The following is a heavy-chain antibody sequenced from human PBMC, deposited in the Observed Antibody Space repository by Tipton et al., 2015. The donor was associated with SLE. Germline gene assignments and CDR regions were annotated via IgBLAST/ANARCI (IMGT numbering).Heavy chain of an antibody. CDR3: ARERGDYYDSSSYYDGY. Sequence: TLSLTCTVSGGSISSGDYYWSWIRQPPGKGLEWIGYIYYSGSTYYNPSLKSRVTISVDTSKNQFSLKLSSVTAADTAVYYCARERGDYYDSSSYYDGYWGQGTLVTVSS. V-gene: IGHV4-30-4*01. D-gene: IGHD3-22*01. J-gene: IGHJ4*02. CDR1: GGSISSGDYY. CDR2: IYYSGST.